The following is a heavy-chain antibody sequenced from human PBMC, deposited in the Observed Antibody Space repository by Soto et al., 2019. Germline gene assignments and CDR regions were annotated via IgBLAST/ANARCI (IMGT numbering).Heavy chain of an antibody. CDR2: ISYDGSNK. CDR1: GFTFSSYG. J-gene: IGHJ6*02. V-gene: IGHV3-30*18. CDR3: AKLGLDSSSFYYGMDV. D-gene: IGHD6-6*01. Sequence: QVQLVESGGGVVQPGRSLRLSCAASGFTFSSYGMHWVRQAPGKGLEWVAVISYDGSNKYYADSVKGRFTISRDNSKNTLYLQMNSLRAEDTAVYYCAKLGLDSSSFYYGMDVWGQGTTVTVSS.